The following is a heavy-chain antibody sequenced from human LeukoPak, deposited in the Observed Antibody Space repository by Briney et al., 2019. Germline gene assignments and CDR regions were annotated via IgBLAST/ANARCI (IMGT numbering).Heavy chain of an antibody. D-gene: IGHD3-22*01. CDR3: ARGPRYYYDSSGYSYFDY. CDR1: GFTFSSYW. Sequence: AGGSLRLSCAASGFTFSSYWMSWVRQAPGKGLEWVANIKQDGSEKYYVDSVKGRFTISRDNAKNSLYLRMNSLRAEDTAVYYCARGPRYYYDSSGYSYFDYWGQGTLVTVSS. CDR2: IKQDGSEK. J-gene: IGHJ4*02. V-gene: IGHV3-7*01.